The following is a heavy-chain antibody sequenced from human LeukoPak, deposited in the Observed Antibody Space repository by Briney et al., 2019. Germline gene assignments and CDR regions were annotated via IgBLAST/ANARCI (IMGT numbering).Heavy chain of an antibody. V-gene: IGHV4-59*01. J-gene: IGHJ3*02. CDR3: ARDPSDPDAFDI. CDR2: IYYSGST. CDR1: GGSISSYY. D-gene: IGHD6-6*01. Sequence: PSETLSLTCTVSGGSISSYYCSWIRQPPGKGLEWIGYIYYSGSTNYNPSLKSRVTISVDTSKNQFSLKLSSVTAADTAVYYCARDPSDPDAFDIWGQGTMVTVSS.